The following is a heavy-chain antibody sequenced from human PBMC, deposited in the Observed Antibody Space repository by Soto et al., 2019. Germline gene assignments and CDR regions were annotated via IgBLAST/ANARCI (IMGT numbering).Heavy chain of an antibody. Sequence: GGSLRLSCASSGFTFSDFGMSWVRQAPGKGLEWVAVISASADATYYAASVKGRFTLSRDNSRNILYLQMNSLTVADTAVYYCAKKLTTYAVDPADYWGQGTQVTVSS. CDR3: AKKLTTYAVDPADY. D-gene: IGHD3-3*01. CDR2: ISASADAT. J-gene: IGHJ4*02. CDR1: GFTFSDFG. V-gene: IGHV3-23*01.